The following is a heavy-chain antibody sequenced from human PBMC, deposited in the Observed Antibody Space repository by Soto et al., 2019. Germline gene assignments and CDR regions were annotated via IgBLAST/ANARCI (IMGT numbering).Heavy chain of an antibody. V-gene: IGHV1-2*02. J-gene: IGHJ4*02. CDR1: GYTFTGYY. CDR3: ARGGGWELSHPDY. Sequence: QVHLVQSGAEVKKPGASVKVSCKTSGYTFTGYYMHWVRQAPGQGLEWMGWLNPNSGGTNYAQTFQGRVTMTRDTSISTAYMELSRLRSDETAVYYCARGGGWELSHPDYWGQGTLVTVSS. D-gene: IGHD1-26*01. CDR2: LNPNSGGT.